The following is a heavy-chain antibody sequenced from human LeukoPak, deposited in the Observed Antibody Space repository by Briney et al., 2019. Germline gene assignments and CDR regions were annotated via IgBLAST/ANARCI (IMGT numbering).Heavy chain of an antibody. J-gene: IGHJ4*02. CDR3: TTLDPDFDY. CDR2: ISNDGSNK. Sequence: GGSLRLSCVASGFTFSSYGMHWVRQAPGKGLEWVAVISNDGSNKYYADSVKGRLTISRDNSKNTLYLQVNSLKTEDTAVYYCTTLDPDFDYWGQGTLVTVSS. V-gene: IGHV3-30*03. D-gene: IGHD1-14*01. CDR1: GFTFSSYG.